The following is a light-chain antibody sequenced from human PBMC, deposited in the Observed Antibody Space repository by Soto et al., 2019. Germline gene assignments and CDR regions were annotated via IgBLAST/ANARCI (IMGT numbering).Light chain of an antibody. Sequence: DIPMTQSPSTLSASVGDTVTITCRASQNINRWLAWYQQRPGKAPNLLIHKASSLEGGVPSRFSGSSSGTECTLTISSLQPDDIATYFCLQYNVYPLTCGGGTKVEI. V-gene: IGKV1-5*03. CDR3: LQYNVYPLT. J-gene: IGKJ4*01. CDR2: KAS. CDR1: QNINRW.